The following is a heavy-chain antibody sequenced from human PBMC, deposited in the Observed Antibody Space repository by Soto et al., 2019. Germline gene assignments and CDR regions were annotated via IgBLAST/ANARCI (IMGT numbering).Heavy chain of an antibody. J-gene: IGHJ5*02. CDR2: ISAYNGNT. Sequence: SVKVSCKASGYTFASYGISWVREAPGQGLEWMGWISAYNGNTNYAQKLQGRVTMTTDTSTSTAYMELRSLRSDDTAVYYCARMLSYRSSSWYWFDPWGQGTLVTVSS. CDR3: ARMLSYRSSSWYWFDP. CDR1: GYTFASYG. D-gene: IGHD6-13*01. V-gene: IGHV1-18*01.